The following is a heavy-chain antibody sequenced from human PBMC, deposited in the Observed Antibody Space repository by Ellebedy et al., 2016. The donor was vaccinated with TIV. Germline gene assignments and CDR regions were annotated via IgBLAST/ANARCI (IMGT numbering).Heavy chain of an antibody. CDR3: TREGSGFDP. Sequence: GESLKISCAASGFTLSRYNMNWVRQAPGKRLEWVSHISYSGSTIFYADSVKGRFTISRDTAKNSLYLQMNSLRDEDTAMYHCTREGSGFDPWGQGTLVIVSS. CDR2: ISYSGSTI. CDR1: GFTLSRYN. J-gene: IGHJ5*02. V-gene: IGHV3-48*02.